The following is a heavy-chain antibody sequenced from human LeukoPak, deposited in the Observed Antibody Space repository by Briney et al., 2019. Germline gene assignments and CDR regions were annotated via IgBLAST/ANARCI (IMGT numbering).Heavy chain of an antibody. CDR1: GGTFSSYT. V-gene: IGHV1-69*02. Sequence: SVKVSCKASGGTFSSYTISWVRQAPGQGLEWMGRIIPILGIANYAQKFQGRVTITADKSTSTACMELSSLRSEDTAVYYCARVDGTTVTPYYYYGMDVWGQGTTVTVSS. D-gene: IGHD4-17*01. CDR3: ARVDGTTVTPYYYYGMDV. J-gene: IGHJ6*02. CDR2: IIPILGIA.